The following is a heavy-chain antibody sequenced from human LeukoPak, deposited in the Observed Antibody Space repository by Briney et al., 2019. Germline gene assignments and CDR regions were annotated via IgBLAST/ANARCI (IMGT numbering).Heavy chain of an antibody. V-gene: IGHV1-8*01. J-gene: IGHJ4*02. Sequence: ASVNVSYKPSVYTFTTYDINWVRQATGQGLEGMGWMNPRSGNAGYAQNFQGRVTMTRNTSITTSYMELSSLRSEDTAVYYCARASRTYYGDYLYYFDSWGQGTQVTVSS. CDR3: ARASRTYYGDYLYYFDS. CDR2: MNPRSGNA. D-gene: IGHD4-17*01. CDR1: VYTFTTYD.